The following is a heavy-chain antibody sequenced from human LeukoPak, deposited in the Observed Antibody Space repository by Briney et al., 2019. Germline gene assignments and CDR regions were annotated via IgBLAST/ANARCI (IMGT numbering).Heavy chain of an antibody. CDR1: GFTFSSYA. Sequence: GGSLRLSCAASGFTFSSYAMHWVRQAPGKGLEWVSSISSSGSYIYYADSMQGRFTISRDNSKNSLFLQMNSLRAEDTAVYYCARGLYPDYYVSSGSSPPEHWGQGTLVTVSS. CDR3: ARGLYPDYYVSSGSSPPEH. J-gene: IGHJ1*01. V-gene: IGHV3-21*01. CDR2: ISSSGSYI. D-gene: IGHD3-22*01.